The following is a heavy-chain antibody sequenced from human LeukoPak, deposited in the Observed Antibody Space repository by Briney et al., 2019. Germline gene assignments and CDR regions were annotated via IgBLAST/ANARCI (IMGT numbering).Heavy chain of an antibody. CDR3: AGLVGRYSSGLYYYYFDY. Sequence: PSETLSFTCTVSGDSINSLDLWSWVRQPPGQGLEWIGEMYLSGTTHSNPSVKSRVTIPIDKSKNQFFLNLSSVTAADTAVYYCAGLVGRYSSGLYYYYFDYWGQGTLVTVSS. CDR2: MYLSGTT. J-gene: IGHJ4*02. V-gene: IGHV4-4*02. CDR1: GDSINSLDL. D-gene: IGHD3-22*01.